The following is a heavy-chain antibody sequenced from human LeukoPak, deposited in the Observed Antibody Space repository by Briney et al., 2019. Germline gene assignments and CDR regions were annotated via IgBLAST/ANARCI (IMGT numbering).Heavy chain of an antibody. CDR3: AREGSYSSWFDP. D-gene: IGHD1-26*01. CDR2: INWNGGST. CDR1: GFTFSSYE. J-gene: IGHJ5*02. Sequence: GGSLRLSCAASGFTFSSYEMNWVRQAPGKGLEWVSGINWNGGSTGYADSVKGRFTISRDNAKNSLYLQMNSLRAEDTALYYCAREGSYSSWFDPWGQGTLVTVSS. V-gene: IGHV3-20*04.